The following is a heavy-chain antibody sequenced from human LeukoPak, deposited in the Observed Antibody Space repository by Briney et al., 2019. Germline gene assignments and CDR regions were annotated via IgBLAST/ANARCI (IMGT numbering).Heavy chain of an antibody. J-gene: IGHJ4*02. V-gene: IGHV3-7*04. CDR3: ARVKNNYYDSSGYSD. Sequence: GGPVRLSCAASGFTFSSYWMSWVRQAPGKGLEWVANIKQDGSEKYYVDSVKGRFTISRDNAKNSLYLKMNSLRAEDTAVYYCARVKNNYYDSSGYSDWGQGTLFTASS. CDR1: GFTFSSYW. D-gene: IGHD3-22*01. CDR2: IKQDGSEK.